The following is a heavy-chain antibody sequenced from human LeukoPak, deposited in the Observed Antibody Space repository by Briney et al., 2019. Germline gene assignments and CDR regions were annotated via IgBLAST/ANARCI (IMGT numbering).Heavy chain of an antibody. Sequence: PGGSLRLSCAASGFTVSSSYMSWVRQAPGKGLECVSLIYSGGSTYYAASVKGRFTISRDNSKNALYLQMNSLRPEDTAVYYCAKGYNYAYEYWGQGTLVTVSS. V-gene: IGHV3-53*01. J-gene: IGHJ4*02. D-gene: IGHD5-18*01. CDR3: AKGYNYAYEY. CDR1: GFTVSSSY. CDR2: IYSGGST.